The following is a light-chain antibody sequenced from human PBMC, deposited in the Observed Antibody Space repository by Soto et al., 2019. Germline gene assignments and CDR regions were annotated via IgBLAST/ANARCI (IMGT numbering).Light chain of an antibody. J-gene: IGLJ1*01. CDR3: ATWGDRLSAFYV. CDR2: NNN. CDR1: SSNIGSNY. Sequence: QPVLTQPPSASGTPGQRVTISCSGSSSNIGSNYVYWYQQVAGTAPKLLIYNNNQRPSGVPDRFSGSKSGPSASLAISGLRSEDEADYYCATWGDRLSAFYVFGTVTKVTVL. V-gene: IGLV1-47*01.